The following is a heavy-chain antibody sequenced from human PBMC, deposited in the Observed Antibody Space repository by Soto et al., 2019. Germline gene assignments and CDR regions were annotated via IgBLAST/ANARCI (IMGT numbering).Heavy chain of an antibody. J-gene: IGHJ6*03. CDR3: ARGGISHWAYFYYMDV. CDR2: IYYSGST. D-gene: IGHD2-21*01. Sequence: PSETLSLTCTVAGGSISSYYWSWIRQPPGKGLEWIGYIYYSGSTNYNPSLKSRVTISVDTSKNQFSLKLSSVTAADTATYYCARGGISHWAYFYYMDVWHRGTTVTVSS. V-gene: IGHV4-59*01. CDR1: GGSISSYY.